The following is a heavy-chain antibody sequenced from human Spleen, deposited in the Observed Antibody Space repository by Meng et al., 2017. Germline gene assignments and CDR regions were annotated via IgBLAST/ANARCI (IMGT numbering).Heavy chain of an antibody. Sequence: QLQLQGCGAGLLKPSEVLSLTSSVSGGSFNNYFWTWIRQPPGQGLEWIGEINHSGTANYNPSLKGRVTISMDKPMKQFSLKLRSVTAADTAVYYCAREVASPPYNWFDPWGQGTLVTVSS. V-gene: IGHV4-34*01. D-gene: IGHD2-15*01. CDR3: AREVASPPYNWFDP. J-gene: IGHJ5*02. CDR2: INHSGTA. CDR1: GGSFNNYF.